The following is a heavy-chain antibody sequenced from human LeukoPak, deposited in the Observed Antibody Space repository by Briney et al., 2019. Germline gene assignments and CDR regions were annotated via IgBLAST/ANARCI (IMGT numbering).Heavy chain of an antibody. CDR1: GFTFNNHP. V-gene: IGHV3-30*04. CDR2: ISYDGGNK. J-gene: IGHJ4*02. CDR3: ARDPPFSSGWSQNHFDY. Sequence: GGSLRLSCAASGFTFNNHPLHWVRQAPGKGLEWVALISYDGGNKNYADSVKGRFTISRDNSKNTLYLHMNSLRPEDTAVYYCARDPPFSSGWSQNHFDYWGQGTLVTVSS. D-gene: IGHD6-19*01.